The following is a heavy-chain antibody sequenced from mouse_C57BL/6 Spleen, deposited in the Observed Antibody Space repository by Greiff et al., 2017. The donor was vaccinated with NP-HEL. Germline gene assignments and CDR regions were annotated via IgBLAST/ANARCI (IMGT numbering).Heavy chain of an antibody. CDR1: GYTFTDYE. J-gene: IGHJ1*03. V-gene: IGHV1-15*01. CDR2: IDPETGGT. D-gene: IGHD4-1*01. Sequence: QVQLQQSGAELVRPGASVTLSCKASGYTFTDYEMHWVKQTPVHGLEWIGAIDPETGGTAYNQKFKGKAILTADKSSSTAYMELRSLTSEDSAVYYCTRPVTGTYFDVWGTGTTVTVSS. CDR3: TRPVTGTYFDV.